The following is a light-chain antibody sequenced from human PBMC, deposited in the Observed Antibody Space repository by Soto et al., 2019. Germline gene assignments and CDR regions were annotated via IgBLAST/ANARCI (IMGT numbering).Light chain of an antibody. J-gene: IGLJ2*01. V-gene: IGLV1-40*01. CDR3: QSYDSSLSGPVV. CDR1: SSNIGAGYD. Sequence: QSVLTQTPSVSGAPGQRVTIACTGSSSNIGAGYDVHWYQQLPGTAPKLLIYGNSNRPSGVPDRFSGSKSGTSASLAITGLQAEVEADYYCQSYDSSLSGPVVFGGGTQLTVL. CDR2: GNS.